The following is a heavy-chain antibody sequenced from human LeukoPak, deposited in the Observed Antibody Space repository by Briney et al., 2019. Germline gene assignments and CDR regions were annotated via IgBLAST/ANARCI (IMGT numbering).Heavy chain of an antibody. CDR1: GYSISSGYY. D-gene: IGHD1-14*01. CDR2: IYHSGST. V-gene: IGHV4-38-2*02. J-gene: IGHJ4*02. Sequence: SETLSLTCTVSGYSISSGYYWGWIRQPPGKGLEWIGSIYHSGSTYYNPSLKSRVTISVDTSKNQFSLKLSSVTPEDTAVYYCARDTGVRPRVAHFDYWGQGTLVTVSS. CDR3: ARDTGVRPRVAHFDY.